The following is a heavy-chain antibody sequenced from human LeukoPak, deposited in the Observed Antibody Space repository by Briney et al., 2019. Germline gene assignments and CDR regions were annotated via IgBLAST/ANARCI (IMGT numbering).Heavy chain of an antibody. CDR2: IRYDGSNK. J-gene: IGHJ6*03. D-gene: IGHD3-10*01. CDR3: ARRTQISLIKRGYYYMDV. CDR1: GFTFSRYG. V-gene: IGHV3-30*02. Sequence: PGGSLRLSCAGSGFTFSRYGMHWVRQAPGKGLEWVAFIRYDGSNKYYADSVKGRFTISRDNSKNTLYLQMNSLRSEDTAVYYCARRTQISLIKRGYYYMDVWGKGTTVTVSS.